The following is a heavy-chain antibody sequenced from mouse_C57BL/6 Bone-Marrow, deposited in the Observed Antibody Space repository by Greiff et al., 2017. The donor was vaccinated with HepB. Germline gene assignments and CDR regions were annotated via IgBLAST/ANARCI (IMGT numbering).Heavy chain of an antibody. CDR3: ARVYDGYYKDFDY. Sequence: QVQLKQPGAELVKPGASVKLSCKASGYTFTSYWMHWVKQRPGQGLEWIGMIHPNSGSTNYNEKFKSKATLTVDKSSSTAYMQLSSLTSEDSAVYYCARVYDGYYKDFDYWGQGTTLTVSS. V-gene: IGHV1-64*01. D-gene: IGHD2-3*01. CDR2: IHPNSGST. CDR1: GYTFTSYW. J-gene: IGHJ2*01.